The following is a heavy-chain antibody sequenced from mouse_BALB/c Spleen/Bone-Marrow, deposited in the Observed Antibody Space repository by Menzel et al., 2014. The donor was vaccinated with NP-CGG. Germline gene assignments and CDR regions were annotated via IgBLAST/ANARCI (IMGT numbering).Heavy chain of an antibody. CDR3: GSYYWSAWFAY. Sequence: EVMLVESGGGLVQPGGSMKLSCVASGFTFSNYWMNWVRQSPEKGLEWVAEIRLKSNNYATHYAESVKGRFTISRDDSKSSVYLQMNNLKTEDTGIYCTGSYYWSAWFAYWGQGTLVTVSA. D-gene: IGHD2-14*01. CDR1: GFTFSNYW. CDR2: IRLKSNNYAT. J-gene: IGHJ3*01. V-gene: IGHV6-6*02.